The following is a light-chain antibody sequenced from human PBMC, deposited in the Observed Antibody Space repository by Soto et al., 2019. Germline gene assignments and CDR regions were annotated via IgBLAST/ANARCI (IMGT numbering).Light chain of an antibody. J-gene: IGLJ2*01. CDR3: SSYTSSSTL. V-gene: IGLV2-14*01. CDR1: SSDVGGYNY. Sequence: QSALTQPASVSGSPGQSITISCTGTSSDVGGYNYVSWYQQHPGKAPELMIYDVSNRPSGASNRFSGSKSGNTASLTISGLQAEDEADYYCSSYTSSSTLFGGGTKLTVL. CDR2: DVS.